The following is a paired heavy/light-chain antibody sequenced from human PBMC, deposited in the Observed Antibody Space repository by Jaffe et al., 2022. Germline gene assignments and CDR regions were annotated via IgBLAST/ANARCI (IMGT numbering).Heavy chain of an antibody. Sequence: EVQLVEAGGGLVQPGASLRLSCAASGFTFSSYSMNWVRQAPGKGLEWVSYINTVSSIIQYADSVKGRFTISRDNAENSLYLQMTSLRAEDTAVYYCARDQNWAFDIWGQGTMVTVSS. J-gene: IGHJ3*02. D-gene: IGHD1-1*01. CDR2: INTVSSII. CDR1: GFTFSSYS. V-gene: IGHV3-48*01. CDR3: ARDQNWAFDI.
Light chain of an antibody. V-gene: IGKV3-20*01. CDR3: QQCGNSRRWT. Sequence: EIVLTQSPGTLSLSPGERATLSCRASQSVSSSYLAWYQQKPGQAPRLLIYGASSRATGIPDRFSGSGSGTDFTLTISRLEPEDLAVYYCQQCGNSRRWTFGQGTKVEI. CDR2: GAS. J-gene: IGKJ1*01. CDR1: QSVSSSY.